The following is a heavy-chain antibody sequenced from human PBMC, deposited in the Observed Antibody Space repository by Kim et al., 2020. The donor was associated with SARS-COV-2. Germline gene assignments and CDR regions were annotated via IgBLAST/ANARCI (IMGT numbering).Heavy chain of an antibody. V-gene: IGHV3-9*01. Sequence: GGSLRLSCAATGFTFGQYVMHWVRQAPGKGLEWVSHISWDSSNIEYAGSVWGRFTISRDNAKNSLFLQMNNLRNEDTALYYCARTRTNFGYDFLDYWGQGTLVTVSP. D-gene: IGHD3-3*01. CDR2: ISWDSSNI. CDR3: ARTRTNFGYDFLDY. J-gene: IGHJ4*02. CDR1: GFTFGQYV.